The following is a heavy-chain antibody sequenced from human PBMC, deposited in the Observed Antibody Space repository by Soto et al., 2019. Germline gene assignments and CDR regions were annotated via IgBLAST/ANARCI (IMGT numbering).Heavy chain of an antibody. CDR2: IRKKANRYST. J-gene: IGHJ3*02. V-gene: IGHV3-72*01. D-gene: IGHD2-8*01. CDR1: GFTFSDHY. CDR3: TRVLIYDDESGRPFDI. Sequence: EVQLVESGGGLVQPGGSLRLSCAASGFTFSDHYMDWVRHAPGKGLEWVGRIRKKANRYSTQYAACVKGRFTISRDDSKTSLSLQMNSLKTEDTAVYYCTRVLIYDDESGRPFDIWGQGTVVSVSS.